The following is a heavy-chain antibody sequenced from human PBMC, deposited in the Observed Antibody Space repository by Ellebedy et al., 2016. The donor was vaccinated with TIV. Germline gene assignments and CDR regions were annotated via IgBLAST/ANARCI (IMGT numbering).Heavy chain of an antibody. CDR1: GYTFTSYD. CDR2: MNPNSGNT. J-gene: IGHJ6*03. CDR3: ARGGYYYYYCMDV. V-gene: IGHV1-8*01. Sequence: ASVKVSCXASGYTFTSYDINWVRQATGQGLEWMGWMNPNSGNTGYAQKFQGRVTITADESTSTAYMELSSLRSEDTAVYYCARGGYYYYYCMDVWGKGTTVTVSS.